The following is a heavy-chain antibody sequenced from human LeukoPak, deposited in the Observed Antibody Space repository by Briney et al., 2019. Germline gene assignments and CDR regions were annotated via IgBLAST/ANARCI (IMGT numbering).Heavy chain of an antibody. D-gene: IGHD1-7*01. CDR1: GGSISSSSYC. V-gene: IGHV4-39*07. CDR3: ARKQTGTMYDV. Sequence: SETLSLTCIVPGGSISSSSYCWAWIRQSPGKGREWIGTFSSGWSAYYNPALTSRFSRSKDTSDNQFSLRLHSVTAADTAVYYCARKQTGTMYDVWGQGTKVTVSS. J-gene: IGHJ6*02. CDR2: FSSGWSA.